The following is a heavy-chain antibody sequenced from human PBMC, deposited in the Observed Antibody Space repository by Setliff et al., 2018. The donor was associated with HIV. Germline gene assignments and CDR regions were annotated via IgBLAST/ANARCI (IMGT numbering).Heavy chain of an antibody. V-gene: IGHV4-39*07. Sequence: LVNPTQTLTLTCTFSGFSLKTSGMCVSWIRQPPGKGLEWIGSFHPSGSTSYNPSLKSRVTISVDTSKNQFSLKLSSVTAADTAVYYCARDRILYCSGGSCFFDYWGQGTLVTVSS. CDR2: FHPSGST. CDR3: ARDRILYCSGGSCFFDY. D-gene: IGHD2-15*01. CDR1: GFSLKTSGMC. J-gene: IGHJ4*02.